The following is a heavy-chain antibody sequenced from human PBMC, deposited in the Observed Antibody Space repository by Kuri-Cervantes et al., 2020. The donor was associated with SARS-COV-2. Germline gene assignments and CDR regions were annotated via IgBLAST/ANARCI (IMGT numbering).Heavy chain of an antibody. CDR1: GLTFSNYD. CDR3: ASPGYSYGSYRDY. Sequence: GGSLRLSCVASGLTFSNYDMHWVRQAPGKGLEWVAFIRYDGGNEYNAGSVEGRFTISRDNSKNTLYLQMDSLRAEDTAVYYCASPGYSYGSYRDYWGQGTLVTVSS. J-gene: IGHJ4*02. D-gene: IGHD5-18*01. CDR2: IRYDGGNE. V-gene: IGHV3-30*02.